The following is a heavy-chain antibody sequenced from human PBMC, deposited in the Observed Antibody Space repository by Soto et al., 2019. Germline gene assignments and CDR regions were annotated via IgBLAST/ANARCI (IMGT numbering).Heavy chain of an antibody. Sequence: GGSLRLSCAASGFTFSTYYMNWVRQAPGKGLEWVSSISSSGSYIYYADSVKGRFTISRDNAKNSLYLQMNSLRDEDTAVYYCAREIEAGVGPHYWGQGTLVTVSS. D-gene: IGHD6-19*01. CDR1: GFTFSTYY. J-gene: IGHJ4*02. CDR3: AREIEAGVGPHY. V-gene: IGHV3-21*01. CDR2: ISSSGSYI.